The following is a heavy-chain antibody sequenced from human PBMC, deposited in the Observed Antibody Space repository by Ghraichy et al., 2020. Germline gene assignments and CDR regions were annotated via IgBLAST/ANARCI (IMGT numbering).Heavy chain of an antibody. Sequence: GSRRLSCAASGFTLSSYVMSWVRQAPGKGLEWVSAISGSGGSTYYADSVKGRFTISRDNSKSTLYLQMNSLRAEDTAVYYCAKDPTSRKIWGGSPSRFSFDYWGQGTLVTVSS. D-gene: IGHD3-3*01. J-gene: IGHJ4*02. CDR1: GFTLSSYV. CDR2: ISGSGGST. CDR3: AKDPTSRKIWGGSPSRFSFDY. V-gene: IGHV3-23*01.